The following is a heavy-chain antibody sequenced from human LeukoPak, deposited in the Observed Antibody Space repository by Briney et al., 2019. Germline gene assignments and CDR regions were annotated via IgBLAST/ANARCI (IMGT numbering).Heavy chain of an antibody. V-gene: IGHV5-51*01. CDR1: GYSFSSYL. CDR3: ARLHSSSWYFDY. Sequence: ESLKNFCKGSGYSFSSYLIGLGAQEPGKRPEGMGIIYPGDSDTRYSPSFQGQVTISADKSISTAYLQWSSLKASDTAMYYCARLHSSSWYFDYWGQGTLVTVSS. D-gene: IGHD6-13*01. CDR2: IYPGDSDT. J-gene: IGHJ4*02.